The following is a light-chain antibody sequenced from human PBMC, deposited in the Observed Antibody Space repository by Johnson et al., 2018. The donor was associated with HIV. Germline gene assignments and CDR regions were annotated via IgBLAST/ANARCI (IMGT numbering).Light chain of an antibody. CDR2: ENN. J-gene: IGLJ1*01. CDR1: SSNIGNNY. V-gene: IGLV1-51*02. CDR3: GTWDGGLSAYV. Sequence: QSVLTQPPSVSAAPGQKVTISCSGSSSNIGNNYVSWYQQLPGRAPKLLIYENNKRPSGIPDRFSGSKSGTSATLGITGLQTGDEADYYCGTWDGGLSAYVFWTGTKVTVL.